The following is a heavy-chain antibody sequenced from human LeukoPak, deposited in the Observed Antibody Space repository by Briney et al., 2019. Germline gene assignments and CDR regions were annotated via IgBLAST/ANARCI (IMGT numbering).Heavy chain of an antibody. J-gene: IGHJ4*02. CDR3: ARGRGYSYGFRY. CDR1: GGSFSGYY. D-gene: IGHD5-18*01. Sequence: SETQSLTCAVYGGSFSGYYWSWIRQPPGKGLEWIGEINHSGSTNYNPSLKSRVTISVDTSKNQFSLKLSSVTAADTAVYYCARGRGYSYGFRYWGQGTLVTVSS. V-gene: IGHV4-34*01. CDR2: INHSGST.